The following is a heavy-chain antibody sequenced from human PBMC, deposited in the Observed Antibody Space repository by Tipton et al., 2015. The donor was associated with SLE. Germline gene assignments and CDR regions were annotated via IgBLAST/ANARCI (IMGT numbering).Heavy chain of an antibody. CDR3: ARGMVTWRGAIVGVDV. Sequence: TLSLTCSVSGGSISSNYWIWIRQPPGKGLEWIGYISYGGGTNYNPSLKSRVTISVDTAKNHFSLKLTSVTAADTALYYCARGMVTWRGAIVGVDVWGQGTTVNVSS. D-gene: IGHD2-21*02. V-gene: IGHV4-59*08. CDR2: ISYGGGT. J-gene: IGHJ6*02. CDR1: GGSISSNY.